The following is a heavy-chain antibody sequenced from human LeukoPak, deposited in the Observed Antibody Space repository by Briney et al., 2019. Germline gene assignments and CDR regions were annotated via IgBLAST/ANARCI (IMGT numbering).Heavy chain of an antibody. CDR2: IYSGGST. D-gene: IGHD4-17*01. CDR1: GFTVSSNY. J-gene: IGHJ4*02. V-gene: IGHV3-53*01. CDR3: AKRSSGGDYGGYYFDY. Sequence: GGSLRLSCAASGFTVSSNYMSWVRQAPGKGLEWVSVIYSGGSTYYADSVKGRFTISRDNSKNTLYLQMNSLRAEDTAVYYCAKRSSGGDYGGYYFDYWGQGTLVTVSS.